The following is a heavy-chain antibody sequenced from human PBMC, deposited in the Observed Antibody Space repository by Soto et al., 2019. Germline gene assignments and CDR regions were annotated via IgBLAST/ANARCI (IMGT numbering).Heavy chain of an antibody. CDR3: ARLTIFGADYYYYGMDV. Sequence: QVQLVQSGAEVKKPGASVNVSCKASGYTFTSYGISWVRQAPGQGLEWMGWISAYNGNTNYAQKLQGRVTMTTDTSTSTAYMELRSLRSDDTAVYYCARLTIFGADYYYYGMDVWGQGPTVTVSS. CDR2: ISAYNGNT. V-gene: IGHV1-18*01. D-gene: IGHD3-3*01. J-gene: IGHJ6*02. CDR1: GYTFTSYG.